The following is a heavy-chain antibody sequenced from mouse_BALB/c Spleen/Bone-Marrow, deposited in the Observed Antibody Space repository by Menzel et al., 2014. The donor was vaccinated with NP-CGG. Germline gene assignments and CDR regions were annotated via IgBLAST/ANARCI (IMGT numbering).Heavy chain of an antibody. CDR3: AREDGLWYFDV. D-gene: IGHD1-1*01. CDR1: GYTFSSFW. J-gene: IGHJ1*01. Sequence: VQLQQSGAELMKPGASVKISCKATGYTFSSFWIEWVKQRPGHGLEWIGEILPGSGSTNYNEKFKGKATFTADTSSNTAYMQLSSRTSEDSAVYYCAREDGLWYFDVWGAGTTVTVSS. CDR2: ILPGSGST. V-gene: IGHV1-9*01.